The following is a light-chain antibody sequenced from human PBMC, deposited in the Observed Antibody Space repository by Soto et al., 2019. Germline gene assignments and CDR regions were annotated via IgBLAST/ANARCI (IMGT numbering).Light chain of an antibody. CDR1: QTISSW. Sequence: DIQMTQSPSTLSGSVGDRVTITCRASQTISSWLAWYQQKPGKAPKLLIYKASTLKSGVPSRFSGSGSGTEFALTISSLEPDDVATYYCQHYNGYSEAFGQGTKVE. CDR2: KAS. J-gene: IGKJ1*01. V-gene: IGKV1-5*03. CDR3: QHYNGYSEA.